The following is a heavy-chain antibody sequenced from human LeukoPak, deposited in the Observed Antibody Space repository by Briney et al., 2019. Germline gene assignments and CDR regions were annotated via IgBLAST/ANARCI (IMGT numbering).Heavy chain of an antibody. V-gene: IGHV3-23*01. J-gene: IGHJ5*02. CDR1: GFTFSSYA. CDR3: AKDPKLELHPWFDP. D-gene: IGHD1-7*01. CDR2: ISGSGGST. Sequence: GGSLRLSCAASGFTFSSYAMSWVRQAPGNGLEWVSAISGSGGSTYYADSVKGRFTISRDNSKNTLYLQMNSLRAEDTAVYYCAKDPKLELHPWFDPWGQGTLVTVSS.